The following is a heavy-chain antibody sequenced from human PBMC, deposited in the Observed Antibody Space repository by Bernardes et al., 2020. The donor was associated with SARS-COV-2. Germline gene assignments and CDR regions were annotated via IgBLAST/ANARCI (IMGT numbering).Heavy chain of an antibody. CDR1: GGSFSGYY. CDR2: INHSGST. D-gene: IGHD4-17*01. Sequence: SETLSLTCAVYGGSFSGYYWSWIRQPPGKGLEWIGEINHSGSTNYNPSLKSRVTISVDTSKNQFSLKLSSVTAADTAVYYCARVSTTVTKGAFDYWGQGTLVTVSS. V-gene: IGHV4-34*01. J-gene: IGHJ4*02. CDR3: ARVSTTVTKGAFDY.